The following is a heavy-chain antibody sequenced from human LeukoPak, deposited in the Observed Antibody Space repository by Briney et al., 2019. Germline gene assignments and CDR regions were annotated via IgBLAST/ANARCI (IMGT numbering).Heavy chain of an antibody. V-gene: IGHV3-23*01. J-gene: IGHJ4*02. CDR3: AKSGYNRFDY. CDR2: ISGSGSGGST. Sequence: GGSLRLSCAASGFPFSNHGMHWVRQAPGKGLEWVSSISGSGSGGSTYYADSVKGRFTISRDNSKNTLYLQMNSLRAEDTAVYYCAKSGYNRFDYWGQGTLVTVSS. D-gene: IGHD5-24*01. CDR1: GFPFSNHG.